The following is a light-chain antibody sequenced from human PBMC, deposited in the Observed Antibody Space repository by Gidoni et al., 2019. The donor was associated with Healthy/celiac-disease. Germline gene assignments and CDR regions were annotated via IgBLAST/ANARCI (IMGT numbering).Light chain of an antibody. CDR3: SSYTSSSTPWV. CDR1: SSDVGGYNY. V-gene: IGLV2-14*01. Sequence: QSALTQPASVSGSPGQSITISCTGTSSDVGGYNYVSWYQQHPGKAPKLMIYEVSNRPSGVFNRFSGSKSGNTASLTISGLQAEDEADYYCSSYTSSSTPWVFGGGTKLTVL. CDR2: EVS. J-gene: IGLJ3*02.